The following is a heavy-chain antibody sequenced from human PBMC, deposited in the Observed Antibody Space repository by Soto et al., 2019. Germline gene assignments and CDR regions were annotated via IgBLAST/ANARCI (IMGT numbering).Heavy chain of an antibody. V-gene: IGHV3-30*18. J-gene: IGHJ4*02. CDR2: ISYDGGNK. D-gene: IGHD4-4*01. CDR3: AKDYTDYTYSFDY. Sequence: GGSLRLSCAASGFTFSTYGMHWVRQAPGKGLEWVAVISYDGGNKYYADSVKGRFTISRDNSKNTLYLQMNSLRAEDTAVYYCAKDYTDYTYSFDYWGQGTLVTVSS. CDR1: GFTFSTYG.